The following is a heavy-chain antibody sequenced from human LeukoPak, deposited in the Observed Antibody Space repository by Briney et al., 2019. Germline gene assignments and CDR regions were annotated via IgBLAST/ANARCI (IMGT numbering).Heavy chain of an antibody. D-gene: IGHD1-7*01. J-gene: IGHJ4*02. V-gene: IGHV3-33*06. Sequence: GRSLRLSCTASGFTFSTYGMHWVRQAPGKGLEWVALIRYDGSNENYADSVKGRFTISRDNSKDTLYLQMNSLRAEDTAVYYCAKDREGTIADYFDYWGQGTLVTVSS. CDR2: IRYDGSNE. CDR3: AKDREGTIADYFDY. CDR1: GFTFSTYG.